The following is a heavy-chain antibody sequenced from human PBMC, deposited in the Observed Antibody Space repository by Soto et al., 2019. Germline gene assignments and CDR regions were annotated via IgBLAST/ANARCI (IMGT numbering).Heavy chain of an antibody. Sequence: QVQLVQSGAEVKKPGASVKVSCKASGYTFTSYGISWVRQAPGQGLEWMGWISAYNGNTKYAQKLQGRVTITTDTTTSPAYMELRSLRADDTAVNSCARASASGSHDYWGQGTLVTVSS. CDR3: ARASASGSHDY. V-gene: IGHV1-18*01. J-gene: IGHJ4*02. D-gene: IGHD6-25*01. CDR1: GYTFTSYG. CDR2: ISAYNGNT.